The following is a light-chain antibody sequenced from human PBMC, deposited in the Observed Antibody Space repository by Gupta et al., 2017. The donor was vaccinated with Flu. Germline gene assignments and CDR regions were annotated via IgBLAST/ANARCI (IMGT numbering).Light chain of an antibody. V-gene: IGKV3-11*01. Sequence: EIVFTQSPAHPSWSPGERATLSCRASQSVSSYLAWYQQKPGQAPRLLIYDASNRATGIPARFSGSGSETDFTLTISSLEPEDFAVYYCQQRSNWYSFGQGTKLEIK. CDR1: QSVSSY. J-gene: IGKJ2*03. CDR3: QQRSNWYS. CDR2: DAS.